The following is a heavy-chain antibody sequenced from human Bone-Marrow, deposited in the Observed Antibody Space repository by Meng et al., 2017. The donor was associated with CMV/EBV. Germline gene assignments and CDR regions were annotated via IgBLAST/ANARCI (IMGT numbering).Heavy chain of an antibody. D-gene: IGHD1-26*01. CDR3: AREVGSGCFDP. J-gene: IGHJ5*02. Sequence: LTCSVSGGSISNDYWSWMRQPAGKGLEWIGRSYSSGSTNYNTSLKSRVTMSVDTSKNQFSLKLSSVTAADTAVYYCAREVGSGCFDPWGQGTLVTVSS. CDR2: SYSSGST. CDR1: GGSISNDY. V-gene: IGHV4-4*07.